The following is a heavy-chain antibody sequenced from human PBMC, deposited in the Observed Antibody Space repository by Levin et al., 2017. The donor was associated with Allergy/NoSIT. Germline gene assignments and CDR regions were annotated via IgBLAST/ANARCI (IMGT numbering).Heavy chain of an antibody. D-gene: IGHD6-19*01. J-gene: IGHJ5*02. CDR1: GFTFSSYS. V-gene: IGHV3-48*02. Sequence: GESLKISCAASGFTFSSYSMNWVRQAPGKGLEWVSYISSSSSTIYYADSVKGRFTISRDNAKNSLYLQMNSLRDEDTAVYYCARVWDRGWSPYNWFDPWGQGTLVTVSS. CDR3: ARVWDRGWSPYNWFDP. CDR2: ISSSSSTI.